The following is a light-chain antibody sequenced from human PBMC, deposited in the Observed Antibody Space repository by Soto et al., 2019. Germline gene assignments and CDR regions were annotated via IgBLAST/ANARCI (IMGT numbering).Light chain of an antibody. CDR1: SSDLGGYNH. Sequence: QSALTQPASVSGSPGQSITFSCTGTSSDLGGYNHVSWYQQHTGKAPKLMIYDVSNRPSGVSTRFSGSKSGNTASLTISGLQAEDEADYYCTSYTSGSSLGVFGGGTKLTVL. J-gene: IGLJ2*01. V-gene: IGLV2-14*01. CDR3: TSYTSGSSLGV. CDR2: DVS.